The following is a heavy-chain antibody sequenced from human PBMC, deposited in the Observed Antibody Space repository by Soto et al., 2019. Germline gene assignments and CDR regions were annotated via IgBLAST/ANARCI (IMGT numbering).Heavy chain of an antibody. CDR2: ISGSGGST. CDR3: AKGANIVVVPALDAFDI. D-gene: IGHD2-2*01. Sequence: GSLSLSCAASGFTFSSYAMSWVRQAPGKGLEWVSAISGSGGSTYYADSVKGRFTISRDNSKNTLYLQMNSLRAEDTAVYYCAKGANIVVVPALDAFDIWGQGTMVTVSS. V-gene: IGHV3-23*01. CDR1: GFTFSSYA. J-gene: IGHJ3*02.